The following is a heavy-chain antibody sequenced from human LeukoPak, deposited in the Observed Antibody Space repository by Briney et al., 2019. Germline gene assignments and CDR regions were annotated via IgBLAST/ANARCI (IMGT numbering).Heavy chain of an antibody. D-gene: IGHD3-22*01. Sequence: PSGILSLTCAVSGGSISSSNWWSWVRQPPGKGLEWIGEIYHSGSTNYNPSLKSRVTISVDKSKNQFSLKLSSVTAADTAVYYCARAYYYDSSGGYFDYWAREPWSPSPQ. J-gene: IGHJ4*02. V-gene: IGHV4-4*02. CDR3: ARAYYYDSSGGYFDY. CDR1: GGSISSSNW. CDR2: IYHSGST.